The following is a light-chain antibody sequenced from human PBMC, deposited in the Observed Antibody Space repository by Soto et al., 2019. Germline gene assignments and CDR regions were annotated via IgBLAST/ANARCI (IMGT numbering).Light chain of an antibody. CDR1: QSVSSAY. V-gene: IGKV3-20*01. Sequence: EIVLTQSPDTLSLSPGERATLSCRASQSVSSAYLAWYQQRLGQAPRLLIYAASSRATGIPDRFSGSGSGTDFSLTISRLEPEDFAVYYCQQYVGSPVTFGQGTKLEIK. CDR3: QQYVGSPVT. CDR2: AAS. J-gene: IGKJ2*01.